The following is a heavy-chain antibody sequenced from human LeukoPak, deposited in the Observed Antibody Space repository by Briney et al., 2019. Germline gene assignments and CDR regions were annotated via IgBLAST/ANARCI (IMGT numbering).Heavy chain of an antibody. V-gene: IGHV1-2*02. CDR2: INPNSGGT. CDR1: GYTFTGYY. D-gene: IGHD1-1*01. J-gene: IGHJ5*02. Sequence: GASVKVSCKASGYTFTGYYMHWVRQAPGQGLEWMGWINPNSGGTNYAQKFQGRATMTRDTSISIAYMELSRLRSDDTAVYYCARRKIAGTAFDPWGQGTLVTVSS. CDR3: ARRKIAGTAFDP.